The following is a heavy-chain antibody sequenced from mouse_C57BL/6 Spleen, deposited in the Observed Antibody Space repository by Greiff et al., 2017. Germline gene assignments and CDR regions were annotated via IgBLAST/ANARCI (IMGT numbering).Heavy chain of an antibody. CDR1: GYSFTDYN. Sequence: EVQLQQSGPELVKPGASVKISCKASGYSFTDYNMNWVKQSNGKSLEWIGVINPNCGTTSYNQKFKGKATLTVDPSSSTAYMQLNSLTSEDSAVYYCARIDYDSDRYAMDYWGQGTSVTVSS. CDR3: ARIDYDSDRYAMDY. D-gene: IGHD2-4*01. CDR2: INPNCGTT. V-gene: IGHV1-39*01. J-gene: IGHJ4*01.